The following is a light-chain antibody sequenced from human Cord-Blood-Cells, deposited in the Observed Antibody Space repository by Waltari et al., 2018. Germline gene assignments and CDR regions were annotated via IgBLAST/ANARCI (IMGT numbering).Light chain of an antibody. CDR3: SSYTSSSTLV. J-gene: IGLJ2*01. CDR2: DVS. Sequence: QSPLPHPAPVSGSPGQSIPISCSGTHSDVRGYNYVCWYQQHPGKAPKHKNYDVSNRPSGVSNRFSGSKSGNTAALTISGLQAEDEADYYCSSYTSSSTLVFGGGTKLTVL. V-gene: IGLV2-14*01. CDR1: HSDVRGYNY.